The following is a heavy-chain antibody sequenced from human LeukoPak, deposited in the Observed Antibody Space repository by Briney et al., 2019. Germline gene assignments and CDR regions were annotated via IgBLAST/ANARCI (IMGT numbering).Heavy chain of an antibody. CDR1: GFTFSSYA. Sequence: GGSLRLSCAASGFTFSSYAMHWVRQAPGKGLEWVAVISYDGSNKYYADSVKGRFTISRDNSKNTLYLQMNSLRAEDTAVYYCAKEGRSGSYWAYYFDYWGQGTLVTVSS. J-gene: IGHJ4*02. CDR2: ISYDGSNK. D-gene: IGHD1-26*01. CDR3: AKEGRSGSYWAYYFDY. V-gene: IGHV3-30*04.